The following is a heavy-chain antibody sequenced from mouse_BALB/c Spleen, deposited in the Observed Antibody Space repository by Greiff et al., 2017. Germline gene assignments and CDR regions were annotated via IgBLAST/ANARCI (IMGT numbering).Heavy chain of an antibody. Sequence: EVQLQQSGAELVKPGASVTLSCTASGFYIKDTYMHWVKQRPEQGLEWIGRIDPANGNTKYDPKFQGKATITADTSSNTAYLQLSSLTSEDTAVYYCARYASRPYYAIDYWGQGTSVTVSS. CDR2: IDPANGNT. J-gene: IGHJ4*01. CDR1: GFYIKDTY. V-gene: IGHV14-3*02. CDR3: ARYASRPYYAIDY.